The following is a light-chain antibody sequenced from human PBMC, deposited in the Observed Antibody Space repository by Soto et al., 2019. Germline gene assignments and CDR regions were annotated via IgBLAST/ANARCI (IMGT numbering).Light chain of an antibody. CDR2: GAS. CDR1: QAISGS. V-gene: IGKV3-15*01. CDR3: HQYNSWPRGT. J-gene: IGKJ3*01. Sequence: TQSPSFLSASVGDRVTITCRASQAISGSLAWYQQKPGQPPRLLLYGASTRATGIPVRFRGSGSGTEFTLTISSLQSEDSAVYYCHQYNSWPRGTFGPGTKVEIK.